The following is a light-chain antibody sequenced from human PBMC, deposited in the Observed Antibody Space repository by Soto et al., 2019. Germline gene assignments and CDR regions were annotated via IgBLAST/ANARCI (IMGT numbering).Light chain of an antibody. CDR1: QGISTW. J-gene: IGKJ4*01. CDR2: DAS. Sequence: DIQMTQSPSSLSASVADRFTITCRASQGISTWLAWYQQKPEKAPKTLIFDASTLQSGVPSRFSGSGSGTDFTLTISSVQPEDFATYYCQQYKSYPLTFGGGTKVDIK. V-gene: IGKV1D-16*01. CDR3: QQYKSYPLT.